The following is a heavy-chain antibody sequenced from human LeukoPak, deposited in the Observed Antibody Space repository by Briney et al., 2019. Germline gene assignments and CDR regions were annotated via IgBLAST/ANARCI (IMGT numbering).Heavy chain of an antibody. CDR2: IYYTGST. Sequence: KTSETLSLTCSVSGVSISSYYWSWIRQPPGKGLEWTGYIYYTGSTNYNPSLKSRVTISVDTSKNQFSLKLNSVTAADTAVYYCARELCSTTTCYFDYWGQGTLVTVSS. D-gene: IGHD2-2*01. CDR1: GVSISSYY. CDR3: ARELCSTTTCYFDY. J-gene: IGHJ4*02. V-gene: IGHV4-59*01.